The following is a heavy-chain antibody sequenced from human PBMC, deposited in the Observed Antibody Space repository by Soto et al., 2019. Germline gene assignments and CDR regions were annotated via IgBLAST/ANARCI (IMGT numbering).Heavy chain of an antibody. CDR3: ARGGYYYGMDV. V-gene: IGHV3-11*06. Sequence: GALRLSCAASGFPFSDYYMSWIRQAPGKGLEWVSYISSSSSYTNYADSVKGRFTISRDNAKNSLYLQMNSLRAEDTAVYYCARGGYYYGMDVWGQGTTVTVSS. CDR1: GFPFSDYY. CDR2: ISSSSSYT. J-gene: IGHJ6*02.